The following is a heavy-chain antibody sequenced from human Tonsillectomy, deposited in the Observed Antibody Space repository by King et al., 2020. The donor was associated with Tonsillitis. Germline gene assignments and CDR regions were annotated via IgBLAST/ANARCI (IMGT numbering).Heavy chain of an antibody. V-gene: IGHV7-4-1*02. J-gene: IGHJ3*01. CDR2: INTNTGNP. Sequence: VQLVESGSELKKPGASVKISCKASGYTFTNYAMNWVRQAPGQGLEWMGWINTNTGNPTYAQGFTGRFVFSLDTSVSTAYLQISSLKAEATAVYYCSTDDSSGEDAFDLWGQGTIVTVSS. CDR3: STDDSSGEDAFDL. D-gene: IGHD3-22*01. CDR1: GYTFTNYA.